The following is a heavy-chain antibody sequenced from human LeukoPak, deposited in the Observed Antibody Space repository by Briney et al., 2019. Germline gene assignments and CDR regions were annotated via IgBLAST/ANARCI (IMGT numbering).Heavy chain of an antibody. CDR3: ARAVSGSGSGWYKEYYYGMDV. D-gene: IGHD6-19*01. J-gene: IGHJ6*02. Sequence: ASVKVSCKASGYTFTNYYMHWVRQAPGQGLEWMGIVNPSDGGTSYAQQFQGRVTMTRDTSTSTVYMELSSLRSEDTAVYYCARAVSGSGSGWYKEYYYGMDVWGQGTTVTVSS. CDR1: GYTFTNYY. CDR2: VNPSDGGT. V-gene: IGHV1-46*01.